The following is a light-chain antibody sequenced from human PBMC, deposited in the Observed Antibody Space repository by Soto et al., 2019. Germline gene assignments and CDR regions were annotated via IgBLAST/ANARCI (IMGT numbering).Light chain of an antibody. CDR2: GAS. V-gene: IGKV3-15*01. CDR3: QHYNHWPMYT. Sequence: ELVMTQSPATLSASPGERATLSCRASQSVITNVAWYQQKPSQAPRLLIYGASTRATGIPARFSGSGSGTEVTLTISSLQSEDFAVYYCQHYNHWPMYTFGQGTKVEIK. J-gene: IGKJ2*01. CDR1: QSVITN.